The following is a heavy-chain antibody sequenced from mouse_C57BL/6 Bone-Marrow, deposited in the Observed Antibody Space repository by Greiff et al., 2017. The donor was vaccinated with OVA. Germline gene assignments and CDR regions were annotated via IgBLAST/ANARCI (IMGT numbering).Heavy chain of an antibody. CDR2: LNPSNGGT. CDR1: GYTFTSYW. J-gene: IGHJ4*01. V-gene: IGHV1-53*01. Sequence: QVQLQQPGTELVKPGASVKLSCKASGYTFTSYWMPWVKQRPGQGLEWIGNLNPSNGGTNYNEKFKRKATLTVDKSSSTAYMQLSSRTSDDASVDYYSRYDAYLYDGKDCGGEGTS. CDR3: SRYDAYLYDGKDC. D-gene: IGHD2-3*01.